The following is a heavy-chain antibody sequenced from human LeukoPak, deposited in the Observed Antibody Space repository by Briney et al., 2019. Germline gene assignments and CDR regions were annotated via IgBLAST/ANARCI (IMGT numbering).Heavy chain of an antibody. V-gene: IGHV3-23*01. J-gene: IGHJ6*03. CDR3: AKDPSFGELYYYYYMDV. CDR2: ISGSGGST. CDR1: GFTFSSYG. Sequence: GGSLRLSCAASGFTFSSYGMSWVRQAPGKGLESVSAISGSGGSTYYADSVKGRFTISRDNSKNTLYLQMNSLRAEDTAVYYCAKDPSFGELYYYYYMDVWGKGTTVTISS. D-gene: IGHD3-10*01.